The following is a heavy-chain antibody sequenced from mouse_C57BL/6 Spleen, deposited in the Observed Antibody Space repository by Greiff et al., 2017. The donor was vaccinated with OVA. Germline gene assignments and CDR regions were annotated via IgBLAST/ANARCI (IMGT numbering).Heavy chain of an antibody. Sequence: QVQLQQPGAELVRPGTSVKLSCKASGYTFTSYWMHWVKQRPGQGLEWIGVIAPSDIYTKYNQKFKGKATLTVDTSSSTAYLQLSSLTSEDSAVYYCAGRDYYGSSHIYYAMDYWGQGTSVTVSS. CDR3: AGRDYYGSSHIYYAMDY. V-gene: IGHV1-59*01. CDR2: IAPSDIYT. J-gene: IGHJ4*01. D-gene: IGHD1-1*01. CDR1: GYTFTSYW.